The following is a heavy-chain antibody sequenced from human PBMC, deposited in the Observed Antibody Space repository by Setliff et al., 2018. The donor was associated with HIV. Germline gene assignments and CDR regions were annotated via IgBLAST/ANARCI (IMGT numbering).Heavy chain of an antibody. J-gene: IGHJ4*02. CDR2: IYTTGGT. Sequence: LSLTCNISGVSIPTNYWNWIRQPAGKGLEWIGRIYTTGGTNYNPALKSRVTMSIDTSKNQISLKLNSVNAADTATYYCARSNPGITAGLLAYWGPGTLVTVSS. CDR1: GVSIPTNY. V-gene: IGHV4-4*07. CDR3: ARSNPGITAGLLAY. D-gene: IGHD6-13*01.